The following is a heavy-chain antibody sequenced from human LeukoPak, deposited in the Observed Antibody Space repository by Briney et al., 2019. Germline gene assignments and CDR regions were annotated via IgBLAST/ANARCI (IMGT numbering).Heavy chain of an antibody. CDR2: ITSTSSYI. V-gene: IGHV3-21*01. D-gene: IGHD1-26*01. CDR3: ARVAGGSHHFDY. J-gene: IGHJ4*02. CDR1: GFAFSTYS. Sequence: PGGSLRLSCAASGFAFSTYSMSWVRQAPGKGLEWVSSITSTSSYIYYADSVKGRFTISRDNAKNSLYLQMNTLRAEDTAVYYCARVAGGSHHFDYWGQGTLVTVSS.